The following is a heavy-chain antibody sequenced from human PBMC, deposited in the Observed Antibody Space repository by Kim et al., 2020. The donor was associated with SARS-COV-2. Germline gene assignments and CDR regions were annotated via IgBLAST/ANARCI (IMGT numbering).Heavy chain of an antibody. V-gene: IGHV4-4*07. J-gene: IGHJ4*02. D-gene: IGHD2-2*01. Sequence: YNPSRQSRVTMSVDTSKNHFSLKLRSVTTADTAVYYCGRECSSTSGPFDYWGQGTLVTVSS. CDR3: GRECSSTSGPFDY.